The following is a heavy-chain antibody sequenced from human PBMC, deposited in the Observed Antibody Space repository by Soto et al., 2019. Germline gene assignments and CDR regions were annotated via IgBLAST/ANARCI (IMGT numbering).Heavy chain of an antibody. CDR1: GFTFSSYS. V-gene: IGHV3-21*01. CDR3: ASHCSSTSCLYGFQD. Sequence: GGSLRLSCAASGFTFSSYSMNWVRQAPGKGLEWVSSISSSSSYIYYADSVKGRFTISRDNAKNSLYLQMNSLRAEDTAVYYCASHCSSTSCLYGFQDWAQGTLVTVSS. D-gene: IGHD2-2*01. CDR2: ISSSSSYI. J-gene: IGHJ1*01.